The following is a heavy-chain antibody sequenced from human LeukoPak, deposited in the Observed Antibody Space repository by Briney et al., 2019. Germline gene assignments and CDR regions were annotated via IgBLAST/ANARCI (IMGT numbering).Heavy chain of an antibody. D-gene: IGHD3-10*01. CDR2: ISSSSSTI. V-gene: IGHV3-48*01. CDR1: GFPLSSYA. J-gene: IGHJ4*02. CDR3: AREDYVAFGEFHYFDY. Sequence: PGGSLRLSCAASGFPLSSYAMSWVRQAPGKGLEWVSYISSSSSTIYYADSVKGRFTISRDNAKNSLYLQMNSLRAEDTAVYYCAREDYVAFGEFHYFDYWGQGTLVTVSS.